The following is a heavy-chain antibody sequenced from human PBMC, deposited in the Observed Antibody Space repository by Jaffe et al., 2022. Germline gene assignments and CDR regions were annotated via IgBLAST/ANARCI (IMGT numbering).Heavy chain of an antibody. Sequence: EVQLVESGGGLVKPGGSLRLSCAASGFTFSSYSMNWVRQAPGKGLEWVSSISSSSSYIYYADSVKGRFTISRDNAKNSLYLQMNSLRAEDTAVYYCARGIVATIRAVLDYWGQGTLVTVSS. J-gene: IGHJ4*02. CDR3: ARGIVATIRAVLDY. CDR1: GFTFSSYS. V-gene: IGHV3-21*01. D-gene: IGHD5-12*01. CDR2: ISSSSSYI.